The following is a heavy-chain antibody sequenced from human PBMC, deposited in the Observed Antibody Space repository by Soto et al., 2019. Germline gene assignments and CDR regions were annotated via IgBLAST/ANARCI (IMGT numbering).Heavy chain of an antibody. CDR1: GFTFSNYW. V-gene: IGHV3-74*01. Sequence: EVQLVESGGGLVQPGGSLRLSCAASGFTFSNYWMHWVRQSPGKGLVWVSRIKTDGSDTHYADSVTGRFTISRDNAKNTLYLQMNSLRDEDTAVYYCARPRTSDWAYDICGQGTMVIVSS. J-gene: IGHJ3*02. CDR3: ARPRTSDWAYDI. D-gene: IGHD3-9*01. CDR2: IKTDGSDT.